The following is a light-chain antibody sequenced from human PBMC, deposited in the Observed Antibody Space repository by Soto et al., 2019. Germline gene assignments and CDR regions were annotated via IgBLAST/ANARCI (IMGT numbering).Light chain of an antibody. CDR1: SSDVGSYNL. J-gene: IGLJ1*01. CDR3: CSYAGSSTFHV. V-gene: IGLV2-23*01. CDR2: EGS. Sequence: QSALTQPASVSGSPGQSITISCTGTSSDVGSYNLVSWYQQHPGKAPKLMIYEGSKRPSGVSNRFSGSESGNTASLTISGLQAEDEADYYCCSYAGSSTFHVFGTGTKVTVL.